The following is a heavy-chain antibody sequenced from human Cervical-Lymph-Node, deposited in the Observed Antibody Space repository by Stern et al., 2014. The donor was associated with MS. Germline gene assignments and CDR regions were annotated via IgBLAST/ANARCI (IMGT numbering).Heavy chain of an antibody. V-gene: IGHV3-13*01. CDR1: GFTFSSYD. J-gene: IGHJ2*01. CDR2: IGAGGDT. CDR3: AREVPPGDRSAWYWYFDL. D-gene: IGHD3-16*01. Sequence: EVQLVESGGGLVQPGGSLRLSCAASGFTFSSYDMHWVRQATGEGLEWVSAIGAGGDTYYPGSVKGRFTISRENAKSSLYLQMNNLRAGDTAVYYCAREVPPGDRSAWYWYFDLWGRGTRVTVSS.